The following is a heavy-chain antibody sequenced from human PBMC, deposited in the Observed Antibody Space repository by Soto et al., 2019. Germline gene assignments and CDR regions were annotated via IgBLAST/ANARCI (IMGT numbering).Heavy chain of an antibody. CDR2: INSDGSST. CDR1: GFTFSSYW. Sequence: GGSLRLSCAASGFTFSSYWMHWVRQAPGKGLVWVSRINSDGSSTSYADSVKGRFTISRDNAKNPLYLQMNSLRAEDTAVYYCARDPRLRGSYTGSWFDPWGQGTLVTVSS. CDR3: ARDPRLRGSYTGSWFDP. D-gene: IGHD1-26*01. V-gene: IGHV3-74*01. J-gene: IGHJ5*02.